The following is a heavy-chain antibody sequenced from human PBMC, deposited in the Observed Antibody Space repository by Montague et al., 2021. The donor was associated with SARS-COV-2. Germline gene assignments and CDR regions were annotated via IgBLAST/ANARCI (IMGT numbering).Heavy chain of an antibody. Sequence: CAISGDSVSSYSAAWNWIRQSPSIGLEWLGRTYYRSKWYNDYALSVKSRITINPDTSKNQFSLQLNSVTPEDTAVYYCARGSSGYYTPRPFDYWGQGTLVTVSS. CDR1: GDSVSSYSAA. J-gene: IGHJ4*02. V-gene: IGHV6-1*01. CDR3: ARGSSGYYTPRPFDY. D-gene: IGHD3-22*01. CDR2: TYYRSKWYN.